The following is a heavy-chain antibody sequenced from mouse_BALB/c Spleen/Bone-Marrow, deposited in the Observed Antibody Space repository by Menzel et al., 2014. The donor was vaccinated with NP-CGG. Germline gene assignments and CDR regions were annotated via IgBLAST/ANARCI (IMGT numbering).Heavy chain of an antibody. CDR2: IWTGGGT. V-gene: IGHV2-9-2*01. J-gene: IGHJ2*01. Sequence: ESGPGLVAPSQSLSITCTVSGFSLTSYDISWTRQPPGKGLEWLGVIWTGGGTNYNSAFMSRLSISKDNSKSQVFLKMNSLQTDDTAIYYCVRGVYFDYWGQGTTPAVSS. CDR3: VRGVYFDY. CDR1: GFSLTSYD.